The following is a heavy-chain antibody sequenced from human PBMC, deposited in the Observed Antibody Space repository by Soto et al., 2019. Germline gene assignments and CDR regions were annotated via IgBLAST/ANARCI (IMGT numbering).Heavy chain of an antibody. CDR2: ISYDGSNK. V-gene: IGHV3-30*18. Sequence: LRLSCAASGFTFSSYGMHWVRQAPGKGLEWVAVISYDGSNKYYADSVKGRFTISRDNSKNTLYLQMNSLRAKDTAVYYFAKERAAYCSSTSCYSNWFDPWGQGTLVTVSS. CDR1: GFTFSSYG. D-gene: IGHD2-2*01. CDR3: AKERAAYCSSTSCYSNWFDP. J-gene: IGHJ5*02.